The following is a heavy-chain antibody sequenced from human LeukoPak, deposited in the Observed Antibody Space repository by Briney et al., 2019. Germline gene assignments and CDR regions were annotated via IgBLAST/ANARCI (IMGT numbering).Heavy chain of an antibody. J-gene: IGHJ4*02. CDR1: GGSMSGYY. Sequence: SETLPLTCTVSGGSMSGYYWSWIRQPPGKGLEWIGYIYYSGSTNYNPSLKSRVTISVDTSKNQFSLKLSSVTAADTAVYYCARHYYGSGSYYRYWGQGTLVTVSS. D-gene: IGHD3-10*01. CDR2: IYYSGST. V-gene: IGHV4-59*08. CDR3: ARHYYGSGSYYRY.